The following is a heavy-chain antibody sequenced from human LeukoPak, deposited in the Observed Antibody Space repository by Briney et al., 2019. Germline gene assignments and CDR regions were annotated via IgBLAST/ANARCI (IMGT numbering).Heavy chain of an antibody. CDR2: ISGTGGST. Sequence: GGSLSLSCATSGFTLSSYAMSWVLQAPGKGLEWVSAISGTGGSTYYADSVKGRFTISRDNSKNTLYLQMNSLRAEDTVMYYCAKDLTRAGRAGTKYYYYYGMDVWGQGTTVTVSS. J-gene: IGHJ6*02. CDR1: GFTLSSYA. D-gene: IGHD6-19*01. CDR3: AKDLTRAGRAGTKYYYYYGMDV. V-gene: IGHV3-23*01.